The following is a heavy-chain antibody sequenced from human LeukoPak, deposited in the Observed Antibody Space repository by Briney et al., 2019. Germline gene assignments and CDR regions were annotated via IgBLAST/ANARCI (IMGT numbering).Heavy chain of an antibody. D-gene: IGHD2-2*01. CDR3: ASSVVVSPAAPYSWFDS. CDR2: ICRGSDHR. Sequence: GGSLRLSCAASGFTFSSYAMNWVRQAPGKGLEWVSSICRGSDHRFYADSMTGRFNISRDNAKTTLYLQMSTLRVEDTAVYYCASSVVVSPAAPYSWFDSWGQGIQVTVSS. CDR1: GFTFSSYA. V-gene: IGHV3-21*04. J-gene: IGHJ5*01.